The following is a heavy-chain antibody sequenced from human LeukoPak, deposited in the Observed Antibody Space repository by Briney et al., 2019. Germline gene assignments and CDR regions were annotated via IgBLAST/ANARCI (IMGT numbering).Heavy chain of an antibody. CDR3: ARDQASYYYYGMDV. CDR2: INAYNGNT. Sequence: ASVKVSCKASGYSFTSYAMNWVRQAPGQGLEWMGWINAYNGNTNYAQKLQGRVTMTTDTSTSTAYMELRSLRSDDTAVYYCARDQASYYYYGMDVWGQGTTVTVSS. CDR1: GYSFTSYA. J-gene: IGHJ6*02. V-gene: IGHV1-18*01.